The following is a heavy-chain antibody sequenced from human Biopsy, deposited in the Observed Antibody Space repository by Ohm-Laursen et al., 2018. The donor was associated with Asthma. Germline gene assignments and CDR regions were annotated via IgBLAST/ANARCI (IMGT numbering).Heavy chain of an antibody. D-gene: IGHD2-15*01. V-gene: IGHV4-59*07. CDR1: GVSIRSYY. Sequence: SDTLSLTCTVSGVSIRSYYWTWIRQPPGKGLEWIGNIHYSGSTYSNPSLKSRVTISVDTYKKQISLRLSSVIAADTAVYYCAGFCSGGNCPDHWGQGTLVTVSS. CDR3: AGFCSGGNCPDH. J-gene: IGHJ4*02. CDR2: IHYSGST.